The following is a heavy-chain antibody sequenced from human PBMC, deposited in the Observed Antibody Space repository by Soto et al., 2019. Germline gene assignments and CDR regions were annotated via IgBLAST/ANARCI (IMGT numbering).Heavy chain of an antibody. Sequence: PSETLSLTCAVSGYSLSSSNWWHWIRQPPGKGLEWIGNIYYGGSAYYNPSLKSRVTMSVDTSKNQFSLKLTSVTAVDTAVYYCARGDYAKAFDIWGQGTTVPLSS. CDR2: IYYGGSA. CDR1: GYSLSSSNW. D-gene: IGHD2-2*01. V-gene: IGHV4-28*03. J-gene: IGHJ3*02. CDR3: ARGDYAKAFDI.